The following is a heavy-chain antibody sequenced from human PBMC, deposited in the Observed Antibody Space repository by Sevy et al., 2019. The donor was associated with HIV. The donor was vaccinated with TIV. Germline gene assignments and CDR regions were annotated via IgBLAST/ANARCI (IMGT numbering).Heavy chain of an antibody. D-gene: IGHD1-26*01. CDR2: IAPYNGDT. CDR1: GYIFENYD. V-gene: IGHV1-18*01. Sequence: ASVKVSCKASGYIFENYDISWVRQAPGRGLEWMGWIAPYNGDTSSPQKFQGRVTMTTDRSTRTAYMELNSLTSDDAGDYYCARGRAPDSGKYSFNYWGQGTLVTVSS. CDR3: ARGRAPDSGKYSFNY. J-gene: IGHJ4*02.